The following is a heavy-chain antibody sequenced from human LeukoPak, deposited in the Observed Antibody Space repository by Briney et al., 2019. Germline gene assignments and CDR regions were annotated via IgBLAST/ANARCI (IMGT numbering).Heavy chain of an antibody. J-gene: IGHJ3*02. CDR1: GYTFTSYD. V-gene: IGHV1-8*03. CDR3: ATACSSTSCYGVYAFDI. CDR2: MNPNSGNT. Sequence: ASVKVSCKASGYTFTSYDINWVRQATGQGLEWMGWMNPNSGNTGYAQKFQGRVTITRNTSKSTAYMELSSLRSEDTAVYYCATACSSTSCYGVYAFDIWGQGTMVTVSS. D-gene: IGHD2-2*01.